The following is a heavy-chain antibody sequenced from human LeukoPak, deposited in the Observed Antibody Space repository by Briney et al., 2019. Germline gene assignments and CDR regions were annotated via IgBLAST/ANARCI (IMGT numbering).Heavy chain of an antibody. D-gene: IGHD1-1*01. Sequence: PGGSLRLSCAASGFALSDSSMNWVRQAPGKGLEWVSSISTLSTYIYYADSVKGRFTISRDNAKNSLYLHMNSLRAEDTAVYFCARDHWNPNAYFISWGQGTLVTVSS. V-gene: IGHV3-21*01. CDR3: ARDHWNPNAYFIS. CDR1: GFALSDSS. J-gene: IGHJ4*02. CDR2: ISTLSTYI.